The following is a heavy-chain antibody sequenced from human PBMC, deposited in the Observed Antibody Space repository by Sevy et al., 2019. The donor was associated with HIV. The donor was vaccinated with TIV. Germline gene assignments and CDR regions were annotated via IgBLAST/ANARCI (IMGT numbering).Heavy chain of an antibody. D-gene: IGHD6-13*01. CDR2: ISSSSSTI. Sequence: GGSLRLSCAASGFTFSSYSMNWVRQAPGKGLEWVSYISSSSSTIYYADSVKGRFTISRDNAKNSLYLQMNSLRGEDTAVYYCAREGGGYSSSRNWFDPWGQGTLVTVSS. J-gene: IGHJ5*02. CDR3: AREGGGYSSSRNWFDP. V-gene: IGHV3-48*01. CDR1: GFTFSSYS.